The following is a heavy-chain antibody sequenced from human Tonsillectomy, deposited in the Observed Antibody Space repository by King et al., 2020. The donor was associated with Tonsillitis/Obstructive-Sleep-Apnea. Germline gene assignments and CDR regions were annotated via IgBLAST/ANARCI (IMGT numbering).Heavy chain of an antibody. CDR2: ISYDRSNE. J-gene: IGHJ4*02. V-gene: IGHV3-30*18. Sequence: VQLVESGGGVVHPGRSLRLSCAASGFTFNSYGRHWVRQSPGRGLEWGALISYDRSNEYYADSVRGRFTISRDSSKNMVYLQMNSLRADDKAVYYCAKDSPSYCSSTSCSTRYFDYWGQGTLVTVSS. D-gene: IGHD2-2*02. CDR3: AKDSPSYCSSTSCSTRYFDY. CDR1: GFTFNSYG.